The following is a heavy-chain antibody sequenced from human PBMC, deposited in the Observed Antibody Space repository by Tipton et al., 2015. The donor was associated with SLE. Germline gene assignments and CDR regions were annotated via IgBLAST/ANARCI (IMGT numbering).Heavy chain of an antibody. CDR3: ARLREELRWDSGSERPIAVDS. J-gene: IGHJ4*02. V-gene: IGHV4-59*01. CDR1: GGSISSYY. Sequence: LRLSCTVSGGSISSYYWSWIRQPPGKGLEWIGYIYYSGSTNYNPSLKSRVTMSVDMSTNQFSLRLTSVTAADTAVYYCARLREELRWDSGSERPIAVDSWGQGTLVTVSS. D-gene: IGHD5-12*01. CDR2: IYYSGST.